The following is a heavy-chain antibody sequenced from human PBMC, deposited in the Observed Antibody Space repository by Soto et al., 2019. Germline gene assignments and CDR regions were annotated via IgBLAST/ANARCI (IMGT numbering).Heavy chain of an antibody. Sequence: LRLSCAASGFTFSSYAMSWVRQAPGKGLEWVSAISGSGGSTYYADSVKGRFTISRDNSKNTLYLQMNSLRAEDTAVYYCAKGSAGLFLEWLGRVDAIVSTGQTTIVTGSS. CDR1: GFTFSSYA. CDR3: AKGSAGLFLEWLGRVDAIVS. D-gene: IGHD3-3*01. V-gene: IGHV3-23*01. J-gene: IGHJ3*02. CDR2: ISGSGGST.